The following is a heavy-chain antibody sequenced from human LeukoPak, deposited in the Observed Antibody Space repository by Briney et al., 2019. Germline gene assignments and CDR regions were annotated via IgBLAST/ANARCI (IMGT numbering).Heavy chain of an antibody. Sequence: GGSLRLSCAPSGFTFSSYAMHWVRQAPGKGLEWVAVISYDGSNKYYADSVKGRFTISRDNSKNTLYLQMNSLRAEDTAVYYCARDWGGDYWGQGTLVTVSS. J-gene: IGHJ4*02. CDR1: GFTFSSYA. V-gene: IGHV3-30*04. D-gene: IGHD3-16*01. CDR2: ISYDGSNK. CDR3: ARDWGGDY.